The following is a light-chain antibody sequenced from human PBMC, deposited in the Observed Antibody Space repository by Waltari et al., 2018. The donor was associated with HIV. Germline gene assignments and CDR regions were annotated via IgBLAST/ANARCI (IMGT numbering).Light chain of an antibody. J-gene: IGLJ1*01. V-gene: IGLV1-47*01. CDR3: AAWDDSLRV. CDR2: RNN. Sequence: QSVLTQPPSASGTPGQRVTISSSGSSSNIGSTYVYWYQQLPGTAPKLLIYRNNQRPSGVPDRFSGSKSGTSASLAISGLRSEDEADYYCAAWDDSLRVFGTGTKVTVL. CDR1: SSNIGSTY.